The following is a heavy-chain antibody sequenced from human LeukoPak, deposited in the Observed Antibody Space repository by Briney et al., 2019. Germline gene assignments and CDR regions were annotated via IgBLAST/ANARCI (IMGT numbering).Heavy chain of an antibody. CDR1: GYTFTGYY. V-gene: IGHV1-2*02. Sequence: ASVKVSCKASGYTFTGYYMNWVRQAPGQGLEWMGWINPNSGGTNYAQKFQGRVTMTRDTSISTAYMELSRLRSDDTAVYYCARDRGIVVVPAAIGAFDIWGQGTMVTVSS. CDR3: ARDRGIVVVPAAIGAFDI. CDR2: INPNSGGT. D-gene: IGHD2-2*02. J-gene: IGHJ3*02.